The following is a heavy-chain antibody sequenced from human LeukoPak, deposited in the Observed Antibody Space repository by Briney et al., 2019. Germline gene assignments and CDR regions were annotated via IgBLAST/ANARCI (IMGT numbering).Heavy chain of an antibody. Sequence: SETLSLTCTVSGGSISSGGYYWSWIRQHPGKGLEWIGYIYYSGSTYYNPSLKSRVTISVDTSKNQFSLKLSSVTAADTAVYYCARDLWDKMATIPKPLGYWGQGTLVTVS. D-gene: IGHD5-24*01. CDR1: GGSISSGGYY. CDR3: ARDLWDKMATIPKPLGY. CDR2: IYYSGST. J-gene: IGHJ4*02. V-gene: IGHV4-31*03.